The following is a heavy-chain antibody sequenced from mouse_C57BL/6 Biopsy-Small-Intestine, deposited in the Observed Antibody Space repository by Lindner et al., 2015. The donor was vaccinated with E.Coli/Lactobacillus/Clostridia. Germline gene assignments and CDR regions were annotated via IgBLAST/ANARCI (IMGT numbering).Heavy chain of an antibody. CDR2: IYPGDGDT. V-gene: IGHV1-80*01. J-gene: IGHJ1*03. CDR3: ARGGIYDGYLWYFDV. Sequence: VQLQESGAELVKPGASVKISCKASGYAFSSYWMNWVKQRPGKGLEWIGQIYPGDGDTNYNGKFKGKATLTADKSSSTAYMQLSSLTSEDSAVYFCARGGIYDGYLWYFDVWGTGTTVTVSS. D-gene: IGHD2-3*01. CDR1: GYAFSSYW.